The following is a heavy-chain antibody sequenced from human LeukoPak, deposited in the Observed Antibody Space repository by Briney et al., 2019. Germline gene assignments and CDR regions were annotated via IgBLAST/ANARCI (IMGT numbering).Heavy chain of an antibody. CDR3: ARGYYYDSSGLLDY. CDR1: GGSISSYY. CDR2: IYYSGST. D-gene: IGHD3-22*01. Sequence: SETLSLTCTVSGGSISSYYWSWIRQPPGKGLEWIGYIYYSGSTNYNPSLKSRVTISVDTSKNQSSLKLSSVTAADTAVYYCARGYYYDSSGLLDYWGQGTLVTVSS. J-gene: IGHJ4*02. V-gene: IGHV4-59*01.